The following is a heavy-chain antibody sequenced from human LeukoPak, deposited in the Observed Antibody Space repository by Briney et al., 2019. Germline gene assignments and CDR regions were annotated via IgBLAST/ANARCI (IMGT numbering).Heavy chain of an antibody. CDR3: ARGRRDIVVVVAARFRWFDP. V-gene: IGHV4-59*12. CDR2: IYYSGST. CDR1: GGSISSYY. D-gene: IGHD2-15*01. J-gene: IGHJ5*02. Sequence: SETLSLTCTVSGGSISSYYWNWIRQPPGKGLEWIGYIYYSGSTNYNPSLKSRVTVSVDTSKNQFSLKLSSVTAADTAVYYCARGRRDIVVVVAARFRWFDPWGQGTLVTVSS.